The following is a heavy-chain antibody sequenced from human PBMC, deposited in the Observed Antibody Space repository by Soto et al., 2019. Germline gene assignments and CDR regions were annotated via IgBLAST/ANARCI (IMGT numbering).Heavy chain of an antibody. D-gene: IGHD3-16*01. CDR2: INHSGST. Sequence: PSETLSLTCVVYGGSFSGYYWSWIRQPPGKGLEWIGEINHSGSTNYNPSLKSRVTISVDTSKNQFSLKLSSVTAADTAVYYCAKIRSILFTFGGVPPPPRQYGMDVWGQGTTVTVSS. J-gene: IGHJ6*02. CDR3: AKIRSILFTFGGVPPPPRQYGMDV. V-gene: IGHV4-34*01. CDR1: GGSFSGYY.